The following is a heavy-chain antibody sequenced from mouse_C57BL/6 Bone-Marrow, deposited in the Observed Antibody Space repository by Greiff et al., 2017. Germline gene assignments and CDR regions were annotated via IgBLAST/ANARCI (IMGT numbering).Heavy chain of an antibody. Sequence: QVQLQQPGAELVKPGASVKLSCKASGYTFTSYWMHWVKQRPGQGLEWIGMIHPNSGSTNYNEKFKSKATLTVDKSSSTAYMQLSSLTSEDSAVYYFVHDGYPYAMDYWGQGTSVTVSS. CDR3: VHDGYPYAMDY. J-gene: IGHJ4*01. D-gene: IGHD2-3*01. CDR1: GYTFTSYW. CDR2: IHPNSGST. V-gene: IGHV1-64*01.